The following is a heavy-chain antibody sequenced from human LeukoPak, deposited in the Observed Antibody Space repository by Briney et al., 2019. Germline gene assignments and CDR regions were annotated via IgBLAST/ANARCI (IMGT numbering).Heavy chain of an antibody. D-gene: IGHD5-12*01. CDR2: IYYSGST. J-gene: IGHJ3*02. V-gene: IGHV4-59*01. CDR3: ARVATTDAFDI. Sequence: PSETLSLTCTVSGGSISSYYWSWIRQPPGKGLEWIGYIYYSGSTNYNPSLKSRVTISVDTSKNQFSLKLSSVTAADTAVYYCARVATTDAFDIWGQGTMVTVSS. CDR1: GGSISSYY.